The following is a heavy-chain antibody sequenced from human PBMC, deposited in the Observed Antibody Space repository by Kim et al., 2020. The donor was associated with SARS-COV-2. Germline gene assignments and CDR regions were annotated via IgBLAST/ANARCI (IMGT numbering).Heavy chain of an antibody. V-gene: IGHV1-3*01. Sequence: ASVKVSCKASGYTFTSYAMHWVRQAPGQRLEWMGWINAGNGNTKYSQKFQGRVTITRDTSASTAYMELSSLRSEDTAVYYCARDVHIGSSWYYFDYWGQGTLVTVYS. CDR3: ARDVHIGSSWYYFDY. CDR1: GYTFTSYA. CDR2: INAGNGNT. D-gene: IGHD6-13*01. J-gene: IGHJ4*02.